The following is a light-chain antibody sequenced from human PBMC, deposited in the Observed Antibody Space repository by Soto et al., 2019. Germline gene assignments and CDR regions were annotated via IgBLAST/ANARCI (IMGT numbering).Light chain of an antibody. CDR2: EVT. V-gene: IGLV2-23*02. J-gene: IGLJ2*01. Sequence: QSALTQPASVSGSPGQSITISCTGTSSDVGSYNLVSWYQHLPGKAPKLMIFEVTKRPSGVSTRFSGSKSGNTASLTISGLQDEDEADYYCSSYAGSSIFVVFGGGTKVTVL. CDR1: SSDVGSYNL. CDR3: SSYAGSSIFVV.